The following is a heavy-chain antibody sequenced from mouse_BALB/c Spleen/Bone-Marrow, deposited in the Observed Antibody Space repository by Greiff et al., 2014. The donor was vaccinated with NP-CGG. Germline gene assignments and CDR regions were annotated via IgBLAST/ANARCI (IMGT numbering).Heavy chain of an antibody. D-gene: IGHD1-1*01. CDR2: IDPANGNT. J-gene: IGHJ2*01. Sequence: VQLQQSGAALVKPGASVKLSCTASGFNIKDTYMHWVKQRPEQGLEWIGRIDPANGNTKYDPKFQGNATITADTSSNTAYLQLSSLTSEDTAVYYCANYYYGSHFDYWGQGTTLTVSS. CDR1: GFNIKDTY. CDR3: ANYYYGSHFDY. V-gene: IGHV14-3*02.